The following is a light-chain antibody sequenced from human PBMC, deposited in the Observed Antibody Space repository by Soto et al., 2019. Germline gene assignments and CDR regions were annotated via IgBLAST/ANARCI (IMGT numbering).Light chain of an antibody. J-gene: IGKJ1*01. CDR1: QSVSSN. CDR2: GAS. V-gene: IGKV3-15*01. Sequence: EIAMTQSPATLSVSPGERATLSCRASQSVSSNLAWYQQKPGQAPRLLIYGASTRATGIPARFSGSGSGTEFTLTISSLRSEDFAVYYCQQYINRPQTFGQGTKVEIK. CDR3: QQYINRPQT.